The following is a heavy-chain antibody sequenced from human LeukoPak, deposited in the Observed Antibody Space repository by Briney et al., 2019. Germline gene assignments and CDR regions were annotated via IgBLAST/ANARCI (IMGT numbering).Heavy chain of an antibody. J-gene: IGHJ4*02. CDR3: ARDLKQFGGWFDY. V-gene: IGHV1-3*01. D-gene: IGHD6-19*01. CDR1: GYTFSSYA. CDR2: INAGNGNT. Sequence: ASVKVSCKASGYTFSSYAMHWVRQAPGQRLGWMGWINAGNGNTKYSQKFQGRVTITRDTSASTAYMELSSLRFEDTAVYYCARDLKQFGGWFDYWGQGTLVTVSS.